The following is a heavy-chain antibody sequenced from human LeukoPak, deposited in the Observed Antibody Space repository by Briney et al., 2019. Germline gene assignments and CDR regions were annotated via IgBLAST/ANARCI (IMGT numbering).Heavy chain of an antibody. V-gene: IGHV3-21*01. CDR2: IGSGSTDK. J-gene: IGHJ4*02. D-gene: IGHD3-10*01. CDR1: GFSFTMYG. CDR3: AREGHGSGSYLFDY. Sequence: GGSLRLSCAASGFSFTMYGIHWVRQAPGQGLEWISSIGSGSTDKYYADSVKGRFTISRDNAKNSLYLQMYSLRAEDTAVYYCAREGHGSGSYLFDYWGQGTLVTVSS.